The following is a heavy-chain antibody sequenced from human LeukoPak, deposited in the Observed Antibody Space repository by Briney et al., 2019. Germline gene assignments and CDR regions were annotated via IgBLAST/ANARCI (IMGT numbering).Heavy chain of an antibody. V-gene: IGHV3-66*02. Sequence: PGVSLRLSCAASGFTVNSNYMSWVRQAPGEGLEWVSLIYTGGSTYYADSVKGRFTISRDNSKNTLYLQMNSLRPEDTAVYYCARGFGKVAANVFGGYTMDVWGQGTTVTVSS. CDR1: GFTVNSNY. D-gene: IGHD6-6*01. J-gene: IGHJ6*02. CDR2: IYTGGST. CDR3: ARGFGKVAANVFGGYTMDV.